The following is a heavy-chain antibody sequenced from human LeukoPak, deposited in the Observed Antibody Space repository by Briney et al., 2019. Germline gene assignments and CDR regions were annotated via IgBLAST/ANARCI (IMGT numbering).Heavy chain of an antibody. CDR2: TNHIGST. V-gene: IGHV4-34*01. J-gene: IGHJ4*02. CDR3: ARGAPDIAVVPAVPLDY. D-gene: IGHD2-2*01. Sequence: PSETLSLTCTVYGESLSGYYWIWIRQPPGKGLEWIGETNHIGSTNYNPSLKSRVTMSVDTSKNQFSLNLSSLTAADTAVYYCARGAPDIAVVPAVPLDYWGQGTLVTVSS. CDR1: GESLSGYY.